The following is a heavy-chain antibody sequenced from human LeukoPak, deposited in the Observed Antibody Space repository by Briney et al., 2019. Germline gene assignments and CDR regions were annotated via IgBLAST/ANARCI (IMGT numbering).Heavy chain of an antibody. CDR3: ARHEYSSSWYWWDYNWFDP. J-gene: IGHJ5*02. Sequence: SETLSLTCTVSGGSVSSGSCFWSWIRQPPGKGLEWIGSIYYSGSTYYNPSLKSRVTISVDTSKNQFSLKLSSVTAADTAVYYCARHEYSSSWYWWDYNWFDPWGQGTLVTVSS. V-gene: IGHV4-39*01. CDR2: IYYSGST. D-gene: IGHD6-13*01. CDR1: GGSVSSGSCF.